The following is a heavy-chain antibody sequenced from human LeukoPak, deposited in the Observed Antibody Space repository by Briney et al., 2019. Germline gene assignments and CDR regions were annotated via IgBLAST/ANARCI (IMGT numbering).Heavy chain of an antibody. Sequence: ASVKVSCKASGYTFTSYYMHWVRQAPGQGLEWMGWISAYNGNTNYAQKFQGRVTITADKSTSTAYMELSSLRSEDTAVYYCASGYCSGGSCYSGSVHWFDPWGQGTLVTVSS. V-gene: IGHV1-18*04. CDR2: ISAYNGNT. CDR1: GYTFTSYY. D-gene: IGHD2-15*01. J-gene: IGHJ5*02. CDR3: ASGYCSGGSCYSGSVHWFDP.